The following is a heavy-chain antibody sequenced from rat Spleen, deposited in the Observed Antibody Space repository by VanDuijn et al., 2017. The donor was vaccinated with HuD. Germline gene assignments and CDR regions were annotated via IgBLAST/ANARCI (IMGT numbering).Heavy chain of an antibody. J-gene: IGHJ2*01. V-gene: IGHV3-3*01. Sequence: EVQLRESGPGLVKPSQSLSLTCSVTFYSITSSYRWNWIRKFPGNKLEWMGYVNSAGSTNYNPSLKSRISITRDTSKNQFFLQVNSVTNEDTATYYCAGGGYWGQGVMVTVSS. CDR2: VNSAGST. CDR3: AGGGY. CDR1: FYSITSSYR.